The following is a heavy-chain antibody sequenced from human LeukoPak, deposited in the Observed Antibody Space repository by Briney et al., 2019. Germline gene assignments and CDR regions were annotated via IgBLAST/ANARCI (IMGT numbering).Heavy chain of an antibody. D-gene: IGHD2-2*01. CDR2: IIPILGIA. CDR1: GGTFSSYA. CDR3: ARVEAYCSSTSCHDY. J-gene: IGHJ4*02. V-gene: IGHV1-69*04. Sequence: GASVKVSCKASGGTFSSYAISWVRQAPGQGLEWMGRIIPILGIANYAQKFQGRVTITADKSTSTAYMELSSLRSEDTAVYYCARVEAYCSSTSCHDYWGQGTLVTVSS.